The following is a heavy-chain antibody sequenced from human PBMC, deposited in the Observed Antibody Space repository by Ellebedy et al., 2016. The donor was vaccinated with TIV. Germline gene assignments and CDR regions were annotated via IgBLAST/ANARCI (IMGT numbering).Heavy chain of an antibody. D-gene: IGHD6-13*01. V-gene: IGHV3-23*01. Sequence: GGSLRLXCAASGFTFSSYTMRWVRQAPGKGLEWVSDISGSGGGTYYADSVKGRFTISRDNSKNTLYPQMNSLRVEDTAVYYCAKGITAAVVEGSLFDPWGQGTLVTVSS. CDR1: GFTFSSYT. CDR2: ISGSGGGT. CDR3: AKGITAAVVEGSLFDP. J-gene: IGHJ5*02.